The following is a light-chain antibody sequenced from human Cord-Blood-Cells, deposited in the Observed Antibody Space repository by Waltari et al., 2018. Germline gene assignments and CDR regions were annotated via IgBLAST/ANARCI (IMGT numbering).Light chain of an antibody. CDR1: QSVLYSSNNKNY. CDR3: QQYYSTPYT. Sequence: DIVMTQSPDSLAVSLGERATNNCKSSQSVLYSSNNKNYLAWYQQKPGQPPKLLIYWASTRESGVSDRFSGSGSGTDFTLTISSLQAEDVAVYYCQQYYSTPYTFGQGTKLEIK. CDR2: WAS. V-gene: IGKV4-1*01. J-gene: IGKJ2*01.